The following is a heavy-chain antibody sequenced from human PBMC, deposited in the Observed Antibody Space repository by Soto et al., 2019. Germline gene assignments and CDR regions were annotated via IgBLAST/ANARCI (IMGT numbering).Heavy chain of an antibody. D-gene: IGHD5-18*01. J-gene: IGHJ6*02. V-gene: IGHV1-24*01. CDR3: ATTSIQLWLWGPYYYYYGMDV. Sequence: ASVKVSCKVSGYTLTELSMHWVRQAPGKGLEWMGGFDPEDGETIYAQKFQGRVTMTEDTSTDTAYMELSSLRSEDTAVYYCATTSIQLWLWGPYYYYYGMDVWGQGTTVTVSS. CDR2: FDPEDGET. CDR1: GYTLTELS.